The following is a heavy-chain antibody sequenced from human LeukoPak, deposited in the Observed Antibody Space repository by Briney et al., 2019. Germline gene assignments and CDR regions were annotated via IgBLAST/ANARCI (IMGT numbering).Heavy chain of an antibody. CDR3: ATNDFNSWFDP. D-gene: IGHD3/OR15-3a*01. Sequence: GGSLRLSCAASGFTLSTYAMSWVRQAPEKGLEWVSGISASGGSVSYADSVKGRFTTSRDNSKNTLYLQMNSLRAEDTAIYYCATNDFNSWFDPWGQGTLVAVSS. CDR1: GFTLSTYA. J-gene: IGHJ5*02. V-gene: IGHV3-23*01. CDR2: ISASGGSV.